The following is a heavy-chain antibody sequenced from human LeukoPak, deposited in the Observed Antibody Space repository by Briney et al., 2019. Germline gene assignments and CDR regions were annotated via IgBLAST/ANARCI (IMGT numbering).Heavy chain of an antibody. V-gene: IGHV3-15*01. CDR3: TTGVGSYYAPSFDY. D-gene: IGHD1-26*01. J-gene: IGHJ4*02. CDR2: ITSETDSETT. Sequence: GGSLRLSCAASGFTFSNDWMSWVRQAPGKGLEWVGRITSETDSETTDYAATVKGRFTISRDDSKNTLYLQMNSLKCEDAGVYYCTTGVGSYYAPSFDYWGQGNLVSVSS. CDR1: GFTFSNDW.